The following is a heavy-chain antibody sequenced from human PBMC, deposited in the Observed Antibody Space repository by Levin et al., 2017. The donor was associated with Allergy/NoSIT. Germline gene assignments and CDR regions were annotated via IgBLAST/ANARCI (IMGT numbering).Heavy chain of an antibody. Sequence: GGSLRLSCAASGFTVSSNYMSWVRQAPGKGLEWVSVIYSGYSTYYADSVKGRFTISRDNSKNTLYLQMNSLRAEDTAVYYCARSRPGYDFLNFDYWGQGTLVTVSS. V-gene: IGHV3-53*01. CDR3: ARSRPGYDFLNFDY. CDR2: IYSGYST. CDR1: GFTVSSNY. D-gene: IGHD5-12*01. J-gene: IGHJ4*02.